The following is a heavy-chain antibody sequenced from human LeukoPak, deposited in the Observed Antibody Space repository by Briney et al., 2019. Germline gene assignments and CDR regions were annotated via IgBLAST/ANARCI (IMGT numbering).Heavy chain of an antibody. CDR1: GFTVSSNY. J-gene: IGHJ4*02. CDR2: VYSGGST. V-gene: IGHV3-66*04. D-gene: IGHD4-17*01. CDR3: ARQTHSGDFPFDY. Sequence: GGSLRLSCAASGFTVSSNYMSWVRQAPGKGLEWVSVVYSGGSTYYADSVKGRFTISRDNSKNTLYLQMNSLRAEDTAVYYCARQTHSGDFPFDYWGQGTLVTVSS.